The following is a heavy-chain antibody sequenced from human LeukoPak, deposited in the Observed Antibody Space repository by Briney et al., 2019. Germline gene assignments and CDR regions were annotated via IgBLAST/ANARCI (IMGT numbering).Heavy chain of an antibody. CDR1: GYTFTGYY. CDR3: ARFSSSRYYFDY. CDR2: INPNSGGT. Sequence: EASVKVSCEASGYTFTGYYMHWVRQAPGQGLEWMGWINPNSGGTNYAQKFQGRVTMTRDTSISTAYMELSRLRSDDTAVYYCARFSSSRYYFDYWGQGTLVTVSS. V-gene: IGHV1-2*02. J-gene: IGHJ4*02. D-gene: IGHD6-6*01.